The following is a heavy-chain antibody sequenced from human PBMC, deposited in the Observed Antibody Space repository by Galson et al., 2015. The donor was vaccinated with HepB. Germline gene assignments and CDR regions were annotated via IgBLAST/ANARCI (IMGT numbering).Heavy chain of an antibody. CDR3: ARGRGDPRNSAAWLDLDY. D-gene: IGHD2/OR15-2a*01. CDR1: GFIVSSRY. V-gene: IGHV3-66*01. Sequence: SLRLSCATSGFIVSSRYLNWVRQAPGEGLEWVSVIQAGGTTLYADSVMGRLAISRDDSMTTLHLQMISLRAEDTAVYYCARGRGDPRNSAAWLDLDYWGQGALVTGSS. J-gene: IGHJ4*02. CDR2: IQAGGTT.